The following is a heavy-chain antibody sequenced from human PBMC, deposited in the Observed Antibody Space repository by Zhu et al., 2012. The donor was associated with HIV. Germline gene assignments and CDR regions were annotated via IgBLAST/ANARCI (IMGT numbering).Heavy chain of an antibody. V-gene: IGHV4-39*07. CDR3: ARRGISLLGATETEI. CDR2: IYYSGST. Sequence: QVQLQESGPGLVKPAETLSLTCTVSGGSITSSSHYWGWIRQPPGKGLEWIGNIYYSGSTYYNPSLKSRITISVDTSKNQFSLKLNSVSAADTAVYYCARRGISLLGATETEIWGQGTMVTVSS. J-gene: IGHJ3*02. CDR1: GGSITSSSHY. D-gene: IGHD3-16*01.